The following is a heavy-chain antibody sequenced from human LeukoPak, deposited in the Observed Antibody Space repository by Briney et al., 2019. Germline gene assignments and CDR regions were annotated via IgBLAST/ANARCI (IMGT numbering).Heavy chain of an antibody. CDR2: IIPIFATT. Sequence: SVKVSCKASGGTFSSYAISWVRQAPGQGPEWMGGIIPIFATTNFAQKFQGRVTITADESTSTAYMELSSLRSGDTAVYYCARQLERRYYYYMDVWGKGTTVTVSS. CDR1: GGTFSSYA. CDR3: ARQLERRYYYYMDV. V-gene: IGHV1-69*13. D-gene: IGHD1-1*01. J-gene: IGHJ6*03.